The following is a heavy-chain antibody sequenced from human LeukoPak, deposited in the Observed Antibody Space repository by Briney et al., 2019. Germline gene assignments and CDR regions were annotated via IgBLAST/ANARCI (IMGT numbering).Heavy chain of an antibody. J-gene: IGHJ4*02. D-gene: IGHD2-21*01. CDR1: GFTFRSHA. Sequence: GGSLRLSCVGSGFTFRSHAMSWVRQAPEKGLEFVSGIYENGGTTYYADSVKGRFSISRDNSKNTLYLQMDSLRGEDTAVYYCAKDFRIGYSAHFDYWSQGALVTVSS. CDR3: AKDFRIGYSAHFDY. V-gene: IGHV3-23*01. CDR2: IYENGGTT.